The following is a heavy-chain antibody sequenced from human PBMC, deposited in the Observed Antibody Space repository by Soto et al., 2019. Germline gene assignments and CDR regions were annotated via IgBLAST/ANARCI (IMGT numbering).Heavy chain of an antibody. J-gene: IGHJ3*01. V-gene: IGHV3-74*01. Sequence: EVQLVESGVGLVQPGESLRLSCAASGFTFSYYWMHWVRQAPGKGLVWVSRIHSDGSSTTYADSVKGRFTISRDNARNTVYLQMNSLRVEDTAVYYCARGDRGAFDLWGQGKVVTVS. CDR1: GFTFSYYW. CDR3: ARGDRGAFDL. D-gene: IGHD1-26*01. CDR2: IHSDGSST.